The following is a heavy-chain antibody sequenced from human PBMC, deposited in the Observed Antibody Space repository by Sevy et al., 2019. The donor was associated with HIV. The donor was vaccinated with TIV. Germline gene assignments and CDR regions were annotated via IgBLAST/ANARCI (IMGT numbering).Heavy chain of an antibody. Sequence: GGCLRLSCAASGFRFSSYGMNWVRQAPGKGLEWVAFLSYDGSKEDYAASVKERLTKSRDKSKNTSYVNMNSLRAEDTAVYHSTKRKVTFGGIIANSPGGFDIWGQGTMVTVSS. CDR2: LSYDGSKE. J-gene: IGHJ3*02. D-gene: IGHD3-16*02. V-gene: IGHV3-30*02. CDR3: TKRKVTFGGIIANSPGGFDI. CDR1: GFRFSSYG.